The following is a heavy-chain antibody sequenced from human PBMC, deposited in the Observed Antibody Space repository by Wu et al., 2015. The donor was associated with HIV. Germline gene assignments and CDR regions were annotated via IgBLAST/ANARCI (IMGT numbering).Heavy chain of an antibody. CDR1: GYTFTSYG. CDR2: ISAYSGNT. J-gene: IGHJ4*02. Sequence: QVQLVQSGAEVKKPGASVKVSCKASGYTFTSYGISWVRQAPGQGLEWMGWISAYSGNTNYAQKLQGRVTMTTDTSTSTAYMELRSLRSDDTAVYYCARDLDGYSNTPTSLDFWGQGTLVTVSS. V-gene: IGHV1-18*01. D-gene: IGHD5-24*01. CDR3: ARDLDGYSNTPTSLDF.